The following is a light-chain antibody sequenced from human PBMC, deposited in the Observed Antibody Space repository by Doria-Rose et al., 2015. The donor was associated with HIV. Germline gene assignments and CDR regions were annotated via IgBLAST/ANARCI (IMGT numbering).Light chain of an antibody. V-gene: IGKV3-20*01. CDR1: QSVSANY. Sequence: LTQSPGTLSLSPGERATLSCRASQSVSANYLAWYQQRPGQSPSLLIYGASSMATDIPDRFSGSGSGTDFTLTISRLEPEDFAVYYCHQYASSRTFGQGTKVEIK. CDR2: GAS. CDR3: HQYASSRT. J-gene: IGKJ1*01.